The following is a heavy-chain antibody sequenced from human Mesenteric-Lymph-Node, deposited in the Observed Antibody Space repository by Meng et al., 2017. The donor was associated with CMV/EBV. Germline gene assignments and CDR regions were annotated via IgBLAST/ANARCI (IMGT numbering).Heavy chain of an antibody. CDR3: AKVGCNNGVCYDFVSYYFDY. CDR1: GFTFSSYA. V-gene: IGHV3-23*01. Sequence: GESLKISCVASGFTFSSYAMTWVRQAPGKGLEWVSAIGGSGGSIYYADSVKGRFTISRDNSKNTLYLQMNSLRAEDTAVYHCAKVGCNNGVCYDFVSYYFDYWGQGTLVTVSS. J-gene: IGHJ4*02. CDR2: IGGSGGSI. D-gene: IGHD2-8*01.